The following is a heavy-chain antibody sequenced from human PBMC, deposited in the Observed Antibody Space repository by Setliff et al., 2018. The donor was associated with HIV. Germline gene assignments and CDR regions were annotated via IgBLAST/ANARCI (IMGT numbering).Heavy chain of an antibody. V-gene: IGHV3-30*02. CDR3: AKPMYYYMDV. J-gene: IGHJ6*03. D-gene: IGHD3-10*02. CDR1: GFTFSSDG. CDR2: IRYDGSDK. Sequence: GGSLRLSCVASGFTFSSDGMHWVRQAPGKGLEWVAFIRYDGSDKYYADSVKGRFTISRDNSKNTLYLQINSLRAEDTAVYYCAKPMYYYMDVWGKGTTVTVSS.